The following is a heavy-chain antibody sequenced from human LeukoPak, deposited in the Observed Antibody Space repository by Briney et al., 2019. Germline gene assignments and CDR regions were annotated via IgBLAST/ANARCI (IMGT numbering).Heavy chain of an antibody. CDR2: IYYSGST. V-gene: IGHV4-39*07. J-gene: IGHJ4*02. CDR1: GGSISSSSYY. CDR3: ARDYALGYSYGYDY. Sequence: PSETLSLTCTVSGGSISSSSYYWGWIRQPPGKGLEWIGSIYYSGSTYYNPSLKSRVTISVDTSKNQFSLKLSSVTAADTAVYYCARDYALGYSYGYDYWGQGTLVTVSS. D-gene: IGHD5-18*01.